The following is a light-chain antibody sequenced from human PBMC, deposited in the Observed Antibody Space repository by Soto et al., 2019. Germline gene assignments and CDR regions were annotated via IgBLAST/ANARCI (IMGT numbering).Light chain of an antibody. CDR1: SNDVGGYNY. Sequence: QSALTQPRSVSGSPGQSVTISCTGTSNDVGGYNYVSWYQQHPGKAPKLMIYDVSKRPSGVPDRFSGSKSGNTASLTISGLQAEDEADYYCCSYAGSYVVFGGGTKVTVL. J-gene: IGLJ2*01. CDR2: DVS. CDR3: CSYAGSYVV. V-gene: IGLV2-11*01.